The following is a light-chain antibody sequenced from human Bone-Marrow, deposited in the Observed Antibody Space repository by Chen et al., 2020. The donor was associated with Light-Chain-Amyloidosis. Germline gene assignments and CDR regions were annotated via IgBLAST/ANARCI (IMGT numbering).Light chain of an antibody. Sequence: SYELTQPPSVSVSPGQTARITCSGDDLPTKYAYGYQQKPDEGPALVIHRDTERRSGIAERFSGSISGTTATLTISGVQEEGEADDHCQSADSSGTYEVLFGGGTKLTVL. J-gene: IGLJ2*01. CDR2: RDT. CDR3: QSADSSGTYEVL. V-gene: IGLV3-25*03. CDR1: DLPTKY.